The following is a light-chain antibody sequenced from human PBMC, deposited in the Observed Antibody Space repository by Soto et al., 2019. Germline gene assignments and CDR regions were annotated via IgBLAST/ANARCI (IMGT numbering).Light chain of an antibody. V-gene: IGKV1-6*01. CDR1: QDIRSD. CDR2: ATS. CDR3: LQDFNYPWT. J-gene: IGKJ1*01. Sequence: AIQVTQSPSSLSASVGDRVTITCRASQDIRSDLGWYRQKPGKAPKLLIFATSTLQSGVPSRFSGTGSGTDFTLTISSLQPEDFATYYCLQDFNYPWTFGQGTKVDIK.